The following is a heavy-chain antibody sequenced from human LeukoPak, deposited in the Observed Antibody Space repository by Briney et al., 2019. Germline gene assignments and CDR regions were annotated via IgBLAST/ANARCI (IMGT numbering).Heavy chain of an antibody. CDR2: IYYSGST. CDR1: GGSISSSSYY. D-gene: IGHD3-22*01. V-gene: IGHV4-39*01. Sequence: SETLSLTCTVSGGSISSSSYYWGWIRQPPGKGLEWIGSIYYSGSTYYNPSLKSRVTISVDTSKNQFSLKLSSVTAADTAVYYCALYCYDSSGYTCLDYWGQGTLVTVSS. CDR3: ALYCYDSSGYTCLDY. J-gene: IGHJ4*02.